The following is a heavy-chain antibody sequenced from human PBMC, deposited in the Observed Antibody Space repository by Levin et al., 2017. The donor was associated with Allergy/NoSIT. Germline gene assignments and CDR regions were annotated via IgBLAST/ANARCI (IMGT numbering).Heavy chain of an antibody. V-gene: IGHV3-33*01. J-gene: IGHJ5*02. CDR1: GFTFSNYG. CDR3: ARDLWRGGDSGYPFDP. Sequence: HAGGSLRLSCAASGFTFSNYGMHWVRQAPGKGLEWVAVIWYDGSNKYYADSVKGRFTISRDNSKNTLYLQMISLRAEDTAVYYCARDLWRGGDSGYPFDPWGQGTLVTVSS. CDR2: IWYDGSNK. D-gene: IGHD5-12*01.